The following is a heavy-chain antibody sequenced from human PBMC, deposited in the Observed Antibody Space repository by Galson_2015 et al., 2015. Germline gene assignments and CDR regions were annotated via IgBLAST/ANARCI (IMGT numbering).Heavy chain of an antibody. CDR1: GFTFSTFD. CDR2: ISSIGDAK. CDR3: ATDRLAVAGGLMIDY. D-gene: IGHD6-19*01. Sequence: SLRLSCAASGFTFSTFDMNWVRQAPGKGLEWLAYISSIGDAKHYADSVEGRFTLSGDNAKNSLYLQMNSLRAEDTAVYYCATDRLAVAGGLMIDYWGQGSLVTVSS. J-gene: IGHJ4*02. V-gene: IGHV3-48*03.